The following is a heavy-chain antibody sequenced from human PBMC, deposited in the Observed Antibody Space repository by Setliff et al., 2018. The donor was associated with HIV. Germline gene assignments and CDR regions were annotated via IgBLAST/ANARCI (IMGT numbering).Heavy chain of an antibody. CDR1: GGSISSGSYY. V-gene: IGHV4-39*07. CDR2: VYHSGST. CDR3: ARGRAETYYDFWGGYSNWFDP. Sequence: SETLSLTCTVSGGSISSGSYYWSWIRQPAGKGLEWIGSVYHSGSTYYKPSLKSRLTISVDTSKNKLSLKLTSVTAADTAVFYCARGRAETYYDFWGGYSNWFDPWGQGTLVTVSS. J-gene: IGHJ5*02. D-gene: IGHD3-3*01.